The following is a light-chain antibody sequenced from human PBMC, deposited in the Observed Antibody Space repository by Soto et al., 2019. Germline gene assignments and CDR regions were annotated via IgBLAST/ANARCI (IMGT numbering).Light chain of an antibody. Sequence: QSVLSQPPSVSAAPGQKVTISCSGSSSNIGIKEVSWYQQFPGTAPKVLIYDNDVRPPGIPDRFSGSKSGTSATLGITGLQSGDEADYYCGAWDDSLSGAVFGGGTKLTVL. CDR2: DND. CDR3: GAWDDSLSGAV. CDR1: SSNIGIKE. J-gene: IGLJ2*01. V-gene: IGLV1-51*01.